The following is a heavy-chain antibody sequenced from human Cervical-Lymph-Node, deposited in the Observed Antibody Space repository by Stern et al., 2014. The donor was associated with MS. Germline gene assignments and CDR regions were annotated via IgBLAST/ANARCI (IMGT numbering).Heavy chain of an antibody. CDR1: GFTFGDYA. J-gene: IGHJ3*02. Sequence: EVQLVESGGGLVQPGRSLRLSCTGSGFTFGDYAMSWIRQAPGKGLEWVGFIRSKAYGGTTEYAASVKGRFTISRDDSKSIAYLQMNSLKTEDTAVYFCNLRDHQIRAFDIWGQGTMVTVSS. V-gene: IGHV3-49*03. CDR3: NLRDHQIRAFDI. CDR2: IRSKAYGGTT.